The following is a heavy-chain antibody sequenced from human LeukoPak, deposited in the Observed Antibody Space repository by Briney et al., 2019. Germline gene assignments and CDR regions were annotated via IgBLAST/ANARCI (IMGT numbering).Heavy chain of an antibody. V-gene: IGHV3-73*01. CDR3: ARVESGSYSPFDY. J-gene: IGHJ4*02. CDR1: GFTYSGSA. CDR2: IRNKANNYAT. D-gene: IGHD1-26*01. Sequence: PGGSLRLSCASSGFTYSGSAIHWVGQDSGKGLEWVGRIRNKANNYATAYATSVKGRFTISRIDSKNTAYLQMNSLKTEDTAVYYCARVESGSYSPFDYWGQGTLVTVFS.